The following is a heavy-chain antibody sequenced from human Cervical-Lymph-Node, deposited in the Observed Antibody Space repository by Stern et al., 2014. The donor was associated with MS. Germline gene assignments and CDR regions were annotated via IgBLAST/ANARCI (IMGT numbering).Heavy chain of an antibody. CDR1: GGTFSTNA. CDR3: AREPPEMEVIGAPNPLDY. Sequence: QVQLVESGAEVKKPGSSVKVSCKASGGTFSTNAFSWVRQAPGQGLEWMGGIIPLFGTATYAPKFQGRVTITADKSPTTAYLEVRSLTSEDTAVYYCAREPPEMEVIGAPNPLDYWGQGTLVTVSS. V-gene: IGHV1-69*06. J-gene: IGHJ4*02. CDR2: IIPLFGTA. D-gene: IGHD2-21*01.